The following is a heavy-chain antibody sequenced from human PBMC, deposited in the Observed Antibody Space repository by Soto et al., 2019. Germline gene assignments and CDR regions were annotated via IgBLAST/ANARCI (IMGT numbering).Heavy chain of an antibody. CDR3: ARDLVNTGYSHGHSDY. CDR2: ISAYNGNT. J-gene: IGHJ4*02. D-gene: IGHD5-18*01. CDR1: GYTFTSYG. Sequence: ASVKVSCKASGYTFTSYGISWVRQAPGQGLEWMGWISAYNGNTNYAQKLQGRVTMTTDTSTSTAYMELRSLRSDDTAVYYCARDLVNTGYSHGHSDYWGQGTLVTVSS. V-gene: IGHV1-18*01.